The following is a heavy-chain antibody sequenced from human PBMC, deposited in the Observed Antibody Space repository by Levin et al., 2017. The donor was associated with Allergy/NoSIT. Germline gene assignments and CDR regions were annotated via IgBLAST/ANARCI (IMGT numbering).Heavy chain of an antibody. CDR3: AREGSGSAFDI. CDR2: ISNDGSSK. Sequence: SCAASGFTFSSQAVHWVRQAPGKGPEWVAVISNDGSSKYYADSVKGRFTISRDISKNTLYLQMNRLRPDDTALYYCAREGSGSAFDIWGQGTMVTVSS. J-gene: IGHJ3*02. V-gene: IGHV3-30-3*01. D-gene: IGHD3-10*01. CDR1: GFTFSSQA.